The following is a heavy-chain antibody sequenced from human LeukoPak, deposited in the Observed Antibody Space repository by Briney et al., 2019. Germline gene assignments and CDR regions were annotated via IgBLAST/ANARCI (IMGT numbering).Heavy chain of an antibody. D-gene: IGHD1-1*01. J-gene: IGHJ4*02. CDR2: ISGSGGST. V-gene: IGHV3-23*01. Sequence: GGSLRLSCAASGFTFSGYAMSWVRQAPGKGLEWVSAISGSGGSTYYADSVKGRFTISRDNSKNTLYLQMNSLRAEDTAVYYCAKVVARLIQRGTFDYWGQGTLVTVSS. CDR3: AKVVARLIQRGTFDY. CDR1: GFTFSGYA.